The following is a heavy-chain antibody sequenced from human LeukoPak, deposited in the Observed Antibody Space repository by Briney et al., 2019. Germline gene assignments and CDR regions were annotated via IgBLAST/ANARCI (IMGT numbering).Heavy chain of an antibody. CDR2: FSWNSGSI. CDR3: AKDIGRINYYDSRGHFDY. V-gene: IGHV3-9*01. Sequence: PGRSLRLSCAASGFTFDDYAMHWVRQAPGKGLEWVSGFSWNSGSIGYADSVKGRFTISRDNAKNSLYLQMNSLRAEDTALYYCAKDIGRINYYDSRGHFDYWGQGTLVTVSS. D-gene: IGHD3-22*01. CDR1: GFTFDDYA. J-gene: IGHJ4*02.